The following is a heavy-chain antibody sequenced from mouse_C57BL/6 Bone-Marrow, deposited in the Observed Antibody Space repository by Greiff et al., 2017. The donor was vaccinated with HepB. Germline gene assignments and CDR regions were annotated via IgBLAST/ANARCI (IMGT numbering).Heavy chain of an antibody. Sequence: VQLKESVAELVRPGASVKLSCTASGFNIKNTYMHWVKQRPEQGLEWIGRIDPANGNTKYAPKFQGKATITADTSSNTAYLQLSSLTSEDTAIYYCASWGPYDYDAGADYWGQGTTLTVSS. CDR3: ASWGPYDYDAGADY. CDR2: IDPANGNT. J-gene: IGHJ2*01. V-gene: IGHV14-3*01. CDR1: GFNIKNTY. D-gene: IGHD2-4*01.